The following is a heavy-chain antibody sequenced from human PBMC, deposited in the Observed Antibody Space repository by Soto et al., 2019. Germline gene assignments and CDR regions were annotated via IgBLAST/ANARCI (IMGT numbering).Heavy chain of an antibody. V-gene: IGHV4-31*03. D-gene: IGHD3-22*01. CDR2: ISYSGST. Sequence: SETLSLTCTVSGGSISSGGYYWSWIRQHPGKGLEWIGYISYSGSTYYNPSLKSRVTISVDTSKNQFSLNLSSVTAADTAVYYCARDTGSSGYYLDYWGQGTLVTVS. J-gene: IGHJ4*02. CDR1: GGSISSGGYY. CDR3: ARDTGSSGYYLDY.